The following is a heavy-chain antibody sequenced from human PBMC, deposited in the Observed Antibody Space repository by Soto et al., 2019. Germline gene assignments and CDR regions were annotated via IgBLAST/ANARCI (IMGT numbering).Heavy chain of an antibody. CDR2: IYYSGST. CDR1: GGSISSGGYY. CDR3: ARATYYYDSSGRSYYFDY. V-gene: IGHV4-61*08. J-gene: IGHJ4*02. D-gene: IGHD3-22*01. Sequence: PSETLSLTCTVYGGSISSGGYYWSWIRQHPGKGLEWIGYIYYSGSTNYNPSLKSRVTISVDTSKNQFSLRLSSVTAADTAVYYCARATYYYDSSGRSYYFDYWGQGTLVTVSS.